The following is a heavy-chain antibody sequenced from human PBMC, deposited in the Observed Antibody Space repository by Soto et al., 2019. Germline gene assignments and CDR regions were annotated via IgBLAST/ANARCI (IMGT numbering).Heavy chain of an antibody. V-gene: IGHV3-23*01. Sequence: GGSLRLSCAASGFTFSNYVMNWVRQAPGKGLEWVSTISGSGISTSYADSVKGRFTISRDNSKNTLYLQMNSLRAEDTAVYYCAKVGTYYYDSSGYYYGNYYDYWGQGTQVTVSS. CDR3: AKVGTYYYDSSGYYYGNYYDY. CDR2: ISGSGIST. D-gene: IGHD3-22*01. CDR1: GFTFSNYV. J-gene: IGHJ4*02.